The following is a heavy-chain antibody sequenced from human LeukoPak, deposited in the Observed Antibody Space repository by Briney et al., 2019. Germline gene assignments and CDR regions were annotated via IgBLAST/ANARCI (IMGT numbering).Heavy chain of an antibody. CDR2: IYYSGST. CDR1: GGSISSSSYY. J-gene: IGHJ4*02. CDR3: ARLAIAAAY. Sequence: SETLCLTCTVSGGSISSSSYYWGWIRQPPGKGLEWIGSIYYSGSTYYNPSLKSRVTISVDTSKNQFSLKLSSVTAADTAVYYCARLAIAAAYWGQGTLVTVSS. V-gene: IGHV4-39*01. D-gene: IGHD6-13*01.